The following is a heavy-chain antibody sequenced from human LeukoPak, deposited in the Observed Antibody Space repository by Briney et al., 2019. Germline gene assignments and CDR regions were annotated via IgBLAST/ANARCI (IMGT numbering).Heavy chain of an antibody. Sequence: GGTLRLSCTVSGFIVGSKYMSWVRQAPGKGLEWVAVIYSGGATYYAGSVKGRFTISRDNTKNTLYLQMNSLEAEDRAVYYCARAAFASSWYEGGLDVWGQGTFVTVSS. D-gene: IGHD6-13*01. CDR3: ARAAFASSWYEGGLDV. CDR2: IYSGGAT. CDR1: GFIVGSKY. V-gene: IGHV3-66*01. J-gene: IGHJ6*02.